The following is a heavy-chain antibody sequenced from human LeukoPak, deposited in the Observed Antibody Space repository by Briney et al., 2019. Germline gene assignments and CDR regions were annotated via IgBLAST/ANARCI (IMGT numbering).Heavy chain of an antibody. J-gene: IGHJ6*03. CDR2: INPNSGGT. D-gene: IGHD2-2*01. Sequence: ASVKVSCKASGYTFTGYYMHWVRQAPGQGLEWMGGINPNSGGTNYAQKFQGRVTMTRDTSISTAYMELSRLRSDDTAVYYCATSSTALDYYYYYMDVWGKGTTVTVSS. CDR3: ATSSTALDYYYYYMDV. CDR1: GYTFTGYY. V-gene: IGHV1-2*02.